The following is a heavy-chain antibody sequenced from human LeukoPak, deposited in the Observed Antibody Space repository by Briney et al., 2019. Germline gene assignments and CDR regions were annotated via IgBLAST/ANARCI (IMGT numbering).Heavy chain of an antibody. J-gene: IGHJ4*02. V-gene: IGHV3-30*04. Sequence: GRSLRLSCAASGFTFSSYAMHWVRQAPGKGLEWAAVISYDGSNKYYADSVKGRFTISRDNSKNTLYLQMNSLRAEDTAVYYCARDYYDSSGYSHFDYWGQGTLVTVSS. CDR2: ISYDGSNK. D-gene: IGHD3-22*01. CDR3: ARDYYDSSGYSHFDY. CDR1: GFTFSSYA.